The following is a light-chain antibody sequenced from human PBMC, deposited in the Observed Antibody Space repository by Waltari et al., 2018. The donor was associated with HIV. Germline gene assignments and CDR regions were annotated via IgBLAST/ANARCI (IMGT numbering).Light chain of an antibody. Sequence: QSVLTQPPSASGTPGQRVTISCSGSSSNIGSHSVNWYQQLPGTAPKLLIYTNDQRPSGVPDRFSGSKSGTSASLAITGLQSKDEADYYCAAWDDSLIGVIFGGWTKLTVL. CDR1: SSNIGSHS. V-gene: IGLV1-44*01. CDR2: TND. CDR3: AAWDDSLIGVI. J-gene: IGLJ2*01.